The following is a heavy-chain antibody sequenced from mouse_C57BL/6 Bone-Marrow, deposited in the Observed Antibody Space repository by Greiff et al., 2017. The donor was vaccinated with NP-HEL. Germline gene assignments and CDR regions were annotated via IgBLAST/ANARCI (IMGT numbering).Heavy chain of an antibody. Sequence: QVQLQQSGAELARPGASVKLSCKASGYTFTSYGISWVKQRTGQGLEWIGEIYPRSGNTYYNEKLKGKATLTADKSSSTAYMELRSLTSEDSAVYFCARGGFYYDYKFAYWGQGTLVTVSA. J-gene: IGHJ3*01. CDR1: GYTFTSYG. CDR2: IYPRSGNT. D-gene: IGHD2-4*01. CDR3: ARGGFYYDYKFAY. V-gene: IGHV1-81*01.